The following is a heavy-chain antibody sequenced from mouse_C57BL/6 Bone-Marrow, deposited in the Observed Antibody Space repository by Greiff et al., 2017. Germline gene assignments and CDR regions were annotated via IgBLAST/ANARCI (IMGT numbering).Heavy chain of an antibody. Sequence: EVQLVESGGDLVKPGGSLKLSCAASGFTFSSYGMSWVRQTPDKRLEWVATISSGGSYTYYPDSVKGRFTISRDNATNTLYLQMSSLKSEDTAMYYCARRDYWAMDYWGQGTSVTVSS. J-gene: IGHJ4*01. CDR2: ISSGGSYT. CDR3: ARRDYWAMDY. CDR1: GFTFSSYG. V-gene: IGHV5-6*01.